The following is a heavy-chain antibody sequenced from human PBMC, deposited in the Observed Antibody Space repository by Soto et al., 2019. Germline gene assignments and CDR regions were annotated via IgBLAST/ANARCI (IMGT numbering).Heavy chain of an antibody. CDR1: GGTLSNHA. J-gene: IGHJ6*02. CDR3: ARGFEDRGIVVVPADIPWYYGMDV. CDR2: IIPLSATT. Sequence: QVQLVQSGTEVKKPGSSVKVSCKASGGTLSNHAISWVRQAPGQGLEWMGGIIPLSATTSYAQKFQGRVTITADRATSTSYIALTSLTSEDTAVYYCARGFEDRGIVVVPADIPWYYGMDVWGPGTTVTVSS. D-gene: IGHD2-2*01. V-gene: IGHV1-69*06.